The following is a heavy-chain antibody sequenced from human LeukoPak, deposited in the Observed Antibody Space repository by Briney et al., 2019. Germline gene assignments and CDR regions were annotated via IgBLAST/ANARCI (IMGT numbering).Heavy chain of an antibody. Sequence: SGGSLRLSCAASGFTFSSYAMSWVRQAPGEGLEWVSAITDSGGSTYYSDSVKGRFTISRDNSKNTLYLQMNTLRAEDTAIYYCAKGSSGSRPYYFDYWGQGTPVTVSS. D-gene: IGHD3-22*01. CDR2: ITDSGGST. CDR3: AKGSSGSRPYYFDY. J-gene: IGHJ4*02. V-gene: IGHV3-23*01. CDR1: GFTFSSYA.